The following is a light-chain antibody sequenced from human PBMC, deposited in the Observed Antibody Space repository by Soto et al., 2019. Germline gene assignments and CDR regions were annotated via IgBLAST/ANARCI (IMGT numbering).Light chain of an antibody. CDR3: SSYTSSSTLDV. CDR2: EVS. CDR1: SSDVGGYKY. Sequence: QSALGQAASVSGSPGQSITISCTGTSSDVGGYKYVSWYQQHPGKAPKLMIYEVSNRPSGVSNRFSGSKSGNTASLTISGLQAEDEADYYCSSYTSSSTLDVFGTGTKVTVL. V-gene: IGLV2-14*01. J-gene: IGLJ1*01.